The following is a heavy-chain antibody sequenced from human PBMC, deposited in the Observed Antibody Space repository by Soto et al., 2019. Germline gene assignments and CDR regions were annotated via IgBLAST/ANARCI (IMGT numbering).Heavy chain of an antibody. D-gene: IGHD3-10*01. CDR2: IYYSGST. CDR1: GGSISSSSYY. Sequence: SETLSLTCTVSGGSISSSSYYWGWIRQPPGKGLEWIGSIYYSGSTYYNPSLKSRVTISVDTSKNQFSLKLSSVTAADTAVYYCASHLWFGGHYYYGMDVWGQGTTVTV. CDR3: ASHLWFGGHYYYGMDV. V-gene: IGHV4-39*01. J-gene: IGHJ6*02.